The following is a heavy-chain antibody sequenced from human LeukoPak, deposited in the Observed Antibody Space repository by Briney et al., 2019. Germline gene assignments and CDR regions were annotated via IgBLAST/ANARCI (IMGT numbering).Heavy chain of an antibody. CDR2: ISAYNGNT. J-gene: IGHJ4*02. CDR1: GYTFTSYG. Sequence: GASVKVSCKASGYTFTSYGISWVRQAPGQGLEWMGWISAYNGNTNYAQKLQGRVTMTTDTSTSTAYMELRSLRSDDTAVYYCARDDPFPVAGTIDYWGQGTLVTVSS. D-gene: IGHD6-19*01. V-gene: IGHV1-18*01. CDR3: ARDDPFPVAGTIDY.